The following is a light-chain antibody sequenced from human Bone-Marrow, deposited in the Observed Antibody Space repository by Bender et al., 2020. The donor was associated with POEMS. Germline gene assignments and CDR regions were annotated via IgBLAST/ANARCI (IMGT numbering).Light chain of an antibody. J-gene: IGLJ1*01. V-gene: IGLV3-21*03. Sequence: SYVLTQPPSVSVAPGKTASITCGGNNIGSQSVHWYQQKPGQAPVLVVYDDSDRPSGIPERFSGSNSGNTATLTISRVEAGDEADYYCQVRDSSSYHSVFGTGTKVTVL. CDR3: QVRDSSSYHSV. CDR1: NIGSQS. CDR2: DDS.